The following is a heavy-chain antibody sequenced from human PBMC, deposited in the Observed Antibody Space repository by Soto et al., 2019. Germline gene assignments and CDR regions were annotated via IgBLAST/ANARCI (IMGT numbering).Heavy chain of an antibody. CDR3: GRGRSGELVVFY. CDR2: IGPNSCGT. D-gene: IGHD1-7*01. Sequence: QVQLVQSGAEVKKSGASVKVSCKASGYTFTGYYIHWVRQAPGQGLEWVGEIGPNSCGTKYAQKFQGRVTMTRDTSISTVYMELSNLSPDDTAVYYCGRGRSGELVVFYWGQGTLVTVYS. V-gene: IGHV1-2*02. CDR1: GYTFTGYY. J-gene: IGHJ4*02.